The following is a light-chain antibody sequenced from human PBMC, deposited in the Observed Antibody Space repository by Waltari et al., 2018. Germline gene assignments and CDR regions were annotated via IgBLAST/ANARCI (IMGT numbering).Light chain of an antibody. V-gene: IGLV3-19*01. J-gene: IGLJ2*01. CDR3: NSRDSSGHRVV. CDR1: SLRSFY. Sequence: SSELTQDPAVSVALGQTVRITCQGDSLRSFYPNWYQQKPGHTPLLVIYDKNNRPSGIPYRFSGSSSGNTASLTITGAQAEDEADYYCNSRDSSGHRVVFGGGTKVTVL. CDR2: DKN.